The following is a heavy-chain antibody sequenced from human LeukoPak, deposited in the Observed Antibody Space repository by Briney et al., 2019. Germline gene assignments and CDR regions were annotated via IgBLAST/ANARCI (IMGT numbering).Heavy chain of an antibody. J-gene: IGHJ4*02. CDR2: VYYSGST. V-gene: IGHV4-59*08. CDR3: AATMVRGVHTHFDY. D-gene: IGHD3-10*01. Sequence: SETLSLICTVSGGSITNYYWSWIRQPPGKGLEWIGYVYYSGSTNYNPSLKSRVTISVDTSKNQFSLKLSSVTAADTAVYYCAATMVRGVHTHFDYWGQGTLVTVSS. CDR1: GGSITNYY.